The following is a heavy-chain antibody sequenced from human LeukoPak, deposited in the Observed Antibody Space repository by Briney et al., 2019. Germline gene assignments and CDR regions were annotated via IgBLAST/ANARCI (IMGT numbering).Heavy chain of an antibody. Sequence: GRSLRLSCAASGFTFDDYAMHWVRQAPGKGLEWVSGISWNSGSIGYADSVKGRFTISRDNAKNSLYLQMNSLRAEDMALYYCAEAGGYGQLDYWGQGTLVTVSS. CDR2: ISWNSGSI. D-gene: IGHD5-18*01. CDR1: GFTFDDYA. V-gene: IGHV3-9*03. CDR3: AEAGGYGQLDY. J-gene: IGHJ4*02.